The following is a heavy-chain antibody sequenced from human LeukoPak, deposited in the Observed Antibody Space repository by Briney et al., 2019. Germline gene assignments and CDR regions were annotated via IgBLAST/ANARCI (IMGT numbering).Heavy chain of an antibody. Sequence: GGSLRLSCAASGFTFSSYSMNWVRQAPGKGLEWVSSISSSSSYIYYADSVKGRFTISRDNAKNSLYLQMNSLRAEDTAVYYCAKGSSAYYSDAFDIWGQGTMVTVSS. CDR1: GFTFSSYS. CDR2: ISSSSSYI. D-gene: IGHD3-22*01. CDR3: AKGSSAYYSDAFDI. J-gene: IGHJ3*02. V-gene: IGHV3-21*04.